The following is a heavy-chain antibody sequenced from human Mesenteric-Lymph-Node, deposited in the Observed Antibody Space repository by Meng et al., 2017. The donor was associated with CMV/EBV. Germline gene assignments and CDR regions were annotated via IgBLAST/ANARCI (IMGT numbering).Heavy chain of an antibody. CDR2: VYYSGTT. J-gene: IGHJ6*02. CDR3: ARVVLYHYGMDV. CDR1: GDSITSYY. D-gene: IGHD6-6*01. Sequence: SETLSLTCTVSGDSITSYYWNWIRQPPGKGLEWIGHVYYSGTTNYNPSLRSRVTISVDTSKKHFSLRLTSVTAADTAVYYCARVVLYHYGMDVWGHGTTVTVSS. V-gene: IGHV4-59*01.